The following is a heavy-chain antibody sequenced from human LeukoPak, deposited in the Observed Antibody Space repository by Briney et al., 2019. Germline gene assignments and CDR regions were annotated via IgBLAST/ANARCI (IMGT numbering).Heavy chain of an antibody. V-gene: IGHV3-30-3*01. J-gene: IGHJ4*02. CDR1: GFTFSSYA. Sequence: GRSLRLSCAASGFTFSSYAMHWVRQAPGKXXXXXXXXXXDGSNKYYADSVKGRFTISRDNSKNTLYLQMNSLRAEDTAVYYCARTYYYGSGSYYKGYFDYWGQGTLVTVSS. CDR2: XXXDGSNK. CDR3: ARTYYYGSGSYYKGYFDY. D-gene: IGHD3-10*01.